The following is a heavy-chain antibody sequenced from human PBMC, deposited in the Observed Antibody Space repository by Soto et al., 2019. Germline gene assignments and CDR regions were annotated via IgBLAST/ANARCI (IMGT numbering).Heavy chain of an antibody. J-gene: IGHJ5*02. V-gene: IGHV4-4*02. CDR2: IYHSGST. CDR1: SGSISSSNW. D-gene: IGHD2-15*01. CDR3: ARRCSGGSCYSAS. Sequence: VQLQESGPGLVKPSGTLSLTCAVSSGSISSSNWWSWVRQPPGKGLEWIGEIYHSGSTNYTRSLKRRVTIAVDKSKNQFSLKLSSVTAADTAVYYCARRCSGGSCYSASWGQGTLVTVSS.